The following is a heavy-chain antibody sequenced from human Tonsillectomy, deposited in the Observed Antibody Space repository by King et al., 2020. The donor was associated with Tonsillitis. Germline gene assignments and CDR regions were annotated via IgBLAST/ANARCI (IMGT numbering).Heavy chain of an antibody. V-gene: IGHV3-9*01. CDR3: AKDMTRWNSGYYARGAFDY. Sequence: VQLVESGGGLVQPGRSLRLSCAASGFTFDGYAMHWVRQAPGKGLEWVSGISWNRGSIGYADSEKGRFTISRDNAKNSLYLQMNSLRAEDTALYYCAKDMTRWNSGYYARGAFDYWGQGSLVTVSS. D-gene: IGHD3-22*01. CDR1: GFTFDGYA. J-gene: IGHJ4*02. CDR2: ISWNRGSI.